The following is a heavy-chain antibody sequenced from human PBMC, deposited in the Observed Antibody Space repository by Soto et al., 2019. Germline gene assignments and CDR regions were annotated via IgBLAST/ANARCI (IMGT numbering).Heavy chain of an antibody. V-gene: IGHV4-59*01. CDR2: IYYSGST. D-gene: IGHD3-3*01. J-gene: IGHJ4*02. CDR1: GGSISSYY. CDR3: ARVSDGDFWSGYYGYYFDY. Sequence: SETLSLTCTVSGGSISSYYWSWIRQPPGKGLEWIGYIYYSGSTNYNPSLKSRVTISVDTSKNQFSLKLSSVTAADTAVYYCARVSDGDFWSGYYGYYFDYWGQGTLVTVSS.